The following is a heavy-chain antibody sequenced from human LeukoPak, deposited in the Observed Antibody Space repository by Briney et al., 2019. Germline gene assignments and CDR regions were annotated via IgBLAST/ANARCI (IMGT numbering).Heavy chain of an antibody. J-gene: IGHJ5*02. CDR3: ARGRRYYYDSSGCWFDP. V-gene: IGHV4-39*07. CDR1: GGSISSSSYY. CDR2: IYYSGST. D-gene: IGHD3-22*01. Sequence: SETLSLTCTVSGGSISSSSYYWGWIRQPPGKGLEWIGSIYYSGSTYYNPSLKSRVTISVDTSKNQFSLKLSSVTAADTAVYYCARGRRYYYDSSGCWFDPWGQGTLVTVSS.